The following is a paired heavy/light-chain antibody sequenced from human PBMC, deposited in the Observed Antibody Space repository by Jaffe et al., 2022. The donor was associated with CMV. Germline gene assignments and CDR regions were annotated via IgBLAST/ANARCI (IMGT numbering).Light chain of an antibody. V-gene: IGLV2-11*01. Sequence: QSALTQPRSVSGSPGQSVTISCTGTSSDIGAYDYVSWYAHHPGEAPKLIIYDVTKRSSGVPDRFSGSKSGNTASLTISGLQTEDESDYYCCSSAGRYLWVFGGGTKLTVL. CDR1: SSDIGAYDY. CDR3: CSSAGRYLWV. J-gene: IGLJ3*02. CDR2: DVT.
Heavy chain of an antibody. V-gene: IGHV1-46*01. Sequence: QLVQSGAEVKKPGDSVKISCKVSRYTFSAYYIHWVRQAPGQGFEWMGAIHPNDGRTSHGWKFAGRVIMTTDQSTNTVDMELSSLKSDDTAMYYCARDDRPEYYYKGLADALNVWGRGTMITVSS. CDR2: IHPNDGRT. CDR1: RYTFSAYY. D-gene: IGHD3-10*01. CDR3: ARDDRPEYYYKGLADALNV. J-gene: IGHJ3*01.